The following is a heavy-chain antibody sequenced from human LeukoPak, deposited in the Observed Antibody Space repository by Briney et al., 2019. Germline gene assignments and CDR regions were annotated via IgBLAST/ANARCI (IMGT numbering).Heavy chain of an antibody. Sequence: ASVKVSCKASGYTFTSYYMHWVRQAPGQGLEWMGWINPNSGGTNYAQKFQGRVTMTRDTSISTAYMELSRLRSDDTAVYYCARGTLITRIVVELDYWGQGTLVTVSS. D-gene: IGHD3-22*01. CDR2: INPNSGGT. V-gene: IGHV1-2*02. J-gene: IGHJ4*02. CDR3: ARGTLITRIVVELDY. CDR1: GYTFTSYY.